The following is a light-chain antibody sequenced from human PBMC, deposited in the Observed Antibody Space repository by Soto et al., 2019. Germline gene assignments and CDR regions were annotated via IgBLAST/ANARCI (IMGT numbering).Light chain of an antibody. CDR3: QQYYGLPPLT. J-gene: IGKJ5*01. Sequence: TQLPPSPSSMSSSVGYRVTITCQASQNITNNLSWYQQKPGKAPNLLIYHASKLAKGVTSRFSGSGSGTDFSFIITSLQREDLATYYCQQYYGLPPLTFGQGTRLEIK. CDR1: QNITNN. V-gene: IGKV1-33*01. CDR2: HAS.